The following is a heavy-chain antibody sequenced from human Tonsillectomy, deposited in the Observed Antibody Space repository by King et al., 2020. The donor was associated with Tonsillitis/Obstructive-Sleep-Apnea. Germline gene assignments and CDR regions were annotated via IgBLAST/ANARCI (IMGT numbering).Heavy chain of an antibody. CDR3: ARSVEGLVPAAMWAFDI. D-gene: IGHD2-2*01. CDR2: ISYDGSNK. J-gene: IGHJ3*02. V-gene: IGHV3-30*01. Sequence: VQLVESGGGVVQPGRSLRLSCAASGFTFSSYAMHWVRQAPGKGLEWVAIISYDGSNKYYADSVKGRFTISRDNSMNTLFLQMNSLRAEDTAVYYCARSVEGLVPAAMWAFDIWGQGTMVTVSS. CDR1: GFTFSSYA.